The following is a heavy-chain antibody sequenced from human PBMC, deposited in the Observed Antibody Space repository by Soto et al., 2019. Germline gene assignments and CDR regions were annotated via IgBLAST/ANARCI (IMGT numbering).Heavy chain of an antibody. CDR1: GFTFSSFG. J-gene: IGHJ4*01. V-gene: IGHV3-33*01. D-gene: IGHD2-15*01. Sequence: QVQLVESGGGVVQPGRSLRLSCATSGFTFSSFGMHWVRQAPGKGLEWVAVIWHDGSNKYYADSVKGRFNISRDNFENTLYLQMNSLRAEDTAVYYCARDSGDVVGGHGTLVTVSS. CDR3: ARDSGDVV. CDR2: IWHDGSNK.